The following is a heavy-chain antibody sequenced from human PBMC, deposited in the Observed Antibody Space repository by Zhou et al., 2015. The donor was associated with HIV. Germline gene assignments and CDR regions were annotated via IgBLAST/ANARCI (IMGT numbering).Heavy chain of an antibody. CDR2: INPSGGST. Sequence: QVQLVQSGAEVKKPGASVKVSCKASGYTFTSYYMHWVRQAPGQGLEWMGIINPSGGSTSYAQKFQGRVTMTRDTSTSTVYMELSSLRSEDTAVYYCASSGARQLVRGYWGQGTLVTVSS. CDR3: ASSGARQLVRGY. V-gene: IGHV1-46*01. D-gene: IGHD6-13*01. J-gene: IGHJ4*02. CDR1: GYTFTSYY.